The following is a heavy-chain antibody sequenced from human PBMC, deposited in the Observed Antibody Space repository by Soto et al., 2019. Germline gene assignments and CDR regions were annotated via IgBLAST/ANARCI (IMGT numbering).Heavy chain of an antibody. D-gene: IGHD5-18*01. J-gene: IGHJ6*02. CDR2: INHSGST. CDR1: GGPFSGYY. Sequence: SETLSLTCAVYGGPFSGYYWSWIRQPPGKGLEWIREINHSGSTNYNPSLKSRVTISVDTSKNQFSLKLSSVTAADTAVYYCAGLGSGYSYLQGDYYYYGMDVWGQGTTVTVS. CDR3: AGLGSGYSYLQGDYYYYGMDV. V-gene: IGHV4-34*01.